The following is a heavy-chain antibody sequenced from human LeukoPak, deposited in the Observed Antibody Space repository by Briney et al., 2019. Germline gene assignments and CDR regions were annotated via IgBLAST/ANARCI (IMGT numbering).Heavy chain of an antibody. Sequence: PSETLSLTCAVSGYSINSAYYWGWIRELPGEGLEWIGSMYHSGITYYNPSLKSRVTISVDTSKNQFSLKLNSVTAADTAVYYCARLTPGKNWFDPWGQGTLVTVSS. CDR1: GYSINSAYY. J-gene: IGHJ5*02. CDR3: ARLTPGKNWFDP. CDR2: MYHSGIT. V-gene: IGHV4-38-2*01. D-gene: IGHD3-10*01.